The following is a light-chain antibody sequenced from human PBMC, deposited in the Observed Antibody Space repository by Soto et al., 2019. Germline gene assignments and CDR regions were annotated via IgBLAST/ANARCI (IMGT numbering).Light chain of an antibody. J-gene: IGKJ1*01. Sequence: DIQMTQSRATLSASVGDRVTITCRASQSISSWLAWYQQKPGKVPKLLIDDASSLESGVPSRFSGSGSGTEFTLTISSLQPDDFATYYCQQYNTYPWTFGQGTKVAIK. CDR2: DAS. V-gene: IGKV1-5*01. CDR1: QSISSW. CDR3: QQYNTYPWT.